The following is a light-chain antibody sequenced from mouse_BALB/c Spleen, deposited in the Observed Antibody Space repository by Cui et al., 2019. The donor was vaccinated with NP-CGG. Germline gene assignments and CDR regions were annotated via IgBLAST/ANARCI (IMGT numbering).Light chain of an antibody. CDR3: ALWYSNHWV. CDR2: GTH. J-gene: IGLJ1*01. Sequence: QAVLTQESALTTSPGETGTLTLRPSTGGVTTSNYANWVQKKPDHLFTGLIGGTHNRAPGVPARFSGSLIGAKAALTITGAQTEDEAIYFCALWYSNHWVFGGGTKLTVL. CDR1: TGGVTTSNY. V-gene: IGLV1*01.